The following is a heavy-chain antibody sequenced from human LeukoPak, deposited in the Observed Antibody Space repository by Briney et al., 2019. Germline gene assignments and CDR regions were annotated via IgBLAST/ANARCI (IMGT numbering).Heavy chain of an antibody. J-gene: IGHJ6*02. V-gene: IGHV4-59*01. CDR2: IYYSGTT. CDR3: AREDPQTTVPEGMDV. D-gene: IGHD4-17*01. Sequence: SETLSLTCTVSGGSISYYYWGWIRQSPGKGLEWIGYIYYSGTTNYNPSLKSRVTISVDTSKNQFSLQLRSVTAADTAVYYCAREDPQTTVPEGMDVWGQGTTVTVSS. CDR1: GGSISYYY.